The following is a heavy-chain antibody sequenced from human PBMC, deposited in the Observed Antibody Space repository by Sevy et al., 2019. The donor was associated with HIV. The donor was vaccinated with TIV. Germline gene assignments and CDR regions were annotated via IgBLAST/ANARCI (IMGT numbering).Heavy chain of an antibody. D-gene: IGHD6-13*01. Sequence: GESLKISCVASGFTFSDHYMEWVRQAPGKGLEWVGRTRNKADGYTTEYAASVKGRFTISRDESKNSLYVQMNSLKAEDTAVYYCATHAGIAAAGRVFDCWGQGTLVTVSS. J-gene: IGHJ4*02. CDR1: GFTFSDHY. CDR2: TRNKADGYTT. V-gene: IGHV3-72*01. CDR3: ATHAGIAAAGRVFDC.